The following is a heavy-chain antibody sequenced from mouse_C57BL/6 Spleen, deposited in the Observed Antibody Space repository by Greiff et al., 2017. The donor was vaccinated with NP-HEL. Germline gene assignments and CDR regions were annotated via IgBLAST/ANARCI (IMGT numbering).Heavy chain of an antibody. CDR1: GYTFTSYT. CDR3: ARPPRGNYDFDY. V-gene: IGHV1-4*01. Sequence: QVQLKESGAELARPGASVKMSCKASGYTFTSYTMHWVKQRPGQGLEWIGYINPSSGYTKYNQKFKDKATLTADKSSSTAYMQLSSLTSEDSAVYYCARPPRGNYDFDYWGQGTTLTVSS. D-gene: IGHD2-1*01. J-gene: IGHJ2*01. CDR2: INPSSGYT.